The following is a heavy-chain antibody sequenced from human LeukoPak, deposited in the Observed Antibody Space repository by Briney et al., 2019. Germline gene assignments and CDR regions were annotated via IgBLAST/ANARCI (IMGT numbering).Heavy chain of an antibody. D-gene: IGHD5-12*01. V-gene: IGHV3-7*01. CDR2: IKHDGSEK. CDR1: GFTFNTFW. CDR3: ARVEASGYGYGAFDY. Sequence: GGSLRLSCAASGFTFNTFWMSWVRQAPGKGLEWVANIKHDGSEKYYVDSVKGRFTISRDNAKNSLYLQMSSLRADDTAVYYCARVEASGYGYGAFDYWGQRTLVTVSS. J-gene: IGHJ4*02.